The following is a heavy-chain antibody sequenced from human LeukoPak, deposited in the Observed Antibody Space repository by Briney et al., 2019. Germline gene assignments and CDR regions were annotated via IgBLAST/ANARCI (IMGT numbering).Heavy chain of an antibody. CDR2: ISGSGDST. J-gene: IGHJ3*02. CDR3: AKCLDAFDI. CDR1: GFTFSSFV. Sequence: TGGSLRLSCAASGFTFSSFVMSWVRQAPGMGPEWVSAISGSGDSTYYADSVKGRFTISRDNSKNTLHLQMNSLRAEDTAVYYCAKCLDAFDIWGQGTMVTVSS. V-gene: IGHV3-23*01.